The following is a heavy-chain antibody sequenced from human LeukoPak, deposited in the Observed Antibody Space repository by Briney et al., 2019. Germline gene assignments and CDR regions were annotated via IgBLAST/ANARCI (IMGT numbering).Heavy chain of an antibody. V-gene: IGHV3-15*01. D-gene: IGHD5-18*01. CDR2: IKTKTDGGTT. J-gene: IGHJ4*02. Sequence: GGSLRLSCAASGFTFSNACMSWDRQAPGKGLEWVGHIKTKTDGGTTDYAAPVKGRFTISRDDSKNTLYLQMNSLKTEDTALYYCTTGTWIQLWLADYWGQGTLVTVSS. CDR3: TTGTWIQLWLADY. CDR1: GFTFSNAC.